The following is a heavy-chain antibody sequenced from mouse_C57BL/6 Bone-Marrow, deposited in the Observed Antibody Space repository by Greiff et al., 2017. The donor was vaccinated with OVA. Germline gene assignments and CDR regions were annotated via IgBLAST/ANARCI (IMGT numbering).Heavy chain of an antibody. V-gene: IGHV5-15*01. CDR3: ARHSNYFFFDY. J-gene: IGHJ2*01. Sequence: EVKLMESGGGLVQPGGSLKLSCAASGFTFSDYGMAWVRQAPRKGPEWVAFISNLAYSIYYADTVTGRFTISRENAKNTLYLEMSSLRSEDTAMDYCARHSNYFFFDYWGQGTTLTVSS. CDR2: ISNLAYSI. D-gene: IGHD2-5*01. CDR1: GFTFSDYG.